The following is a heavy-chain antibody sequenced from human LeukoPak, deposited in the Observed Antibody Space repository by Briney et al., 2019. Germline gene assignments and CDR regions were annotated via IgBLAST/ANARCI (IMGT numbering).Heavy chain of an antibody. CDR1: GGSVSSGSYY. CDR3: ARVWRYGDYPGLYYYGMDV. V-gene: IGHV4-61*01. D-gene: IGHD4-17*01. Sequence: SETLSLTCTVSGGSVSSGSYYWSWLRQPPGKGLEWIGYIYYSGSTNYNPSLKSRVTISVDTSKNQFSLKLSSVTAADTAVYYCARVWRYGDYPGLYYYGMDVWGQGTTVTVSS. CDR2: IYYSGST. J-gene: IGHJ6*02.